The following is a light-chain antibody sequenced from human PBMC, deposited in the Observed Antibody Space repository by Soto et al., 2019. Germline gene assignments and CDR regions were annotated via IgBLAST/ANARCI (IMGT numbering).Light chain of an antibody. V-gene: IGKV3-15*01. Sequence: EIVMTQSPATLSVSPGERATLSCRADQSLKYNVAWYQQKPGQAPRLLIYGASDRATGVPARFSGSGSETEFTLTISSVPSEDCAVYFCQQYSRWPPYTFGQGTKLEIK. CDR2: GAS. CDR1: QSLKYN. J-gene: IGKJ2*01. CDR3: QQYSRWPPYT.